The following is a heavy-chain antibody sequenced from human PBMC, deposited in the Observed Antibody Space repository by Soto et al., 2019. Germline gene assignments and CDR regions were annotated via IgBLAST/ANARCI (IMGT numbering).Heavy chain of an antibody. D-gene: IGHD1-26*01. CDR3: ARVGATTLHYFDS. CDR2: IEPRDSYT. V-gene: IGHV5-10-1*01. J-gene: IGHJ4*02. CDR1: GYRFTSYW. Sequence: GESLKISCQVSGYRFTSYWLTWVRPVPGKAPESLGRIEPRDSYTNYSPSFQGHVTISVDKSINTAYLQWNSLKASDTAIYYCARVGATTLHYFDSWGQGTLVTVSS.